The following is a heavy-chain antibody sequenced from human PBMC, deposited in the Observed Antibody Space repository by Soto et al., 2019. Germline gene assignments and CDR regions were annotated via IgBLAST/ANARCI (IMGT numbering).Heavy chain of an antibody. D-gene: IGHD4-17*01. CDR3: ARLRTSVTTEDAFDI. V-gene: IGHV5-51*07. J-gene: IGHJ3*02. CDR1: GYTFTNYY. Sequence: GESLKISCKGSGYTFTNYYIGWVHQLPGKGLERMGIIYPDDSTTRYSPSFQGQVTISVDKSIDTAFLQWGSLRASDTAMYYCARLRTSVTTEDAFDIWGPGTKVTVSS. CDR2: IYPDDSTT.